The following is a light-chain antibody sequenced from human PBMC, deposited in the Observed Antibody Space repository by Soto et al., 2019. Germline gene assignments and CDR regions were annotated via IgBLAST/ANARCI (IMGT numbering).Light chain of an antibody. CDR2: GAS. Sequence: EIVLTQSPGTLSLSPGERATLSCRAPQSVSCILACYQQKPGQAPRLLIYGASRRATGIPDWFSGSGSGTDFTLTISRLEPEDFAVYFCQQYGSSPTTFGQGTKVDIK. V-gene: IGKV3-20*01. J-gene: IGKJ1*01. CDR3: QQYGSSPTT. CDR1: QSVSCI.